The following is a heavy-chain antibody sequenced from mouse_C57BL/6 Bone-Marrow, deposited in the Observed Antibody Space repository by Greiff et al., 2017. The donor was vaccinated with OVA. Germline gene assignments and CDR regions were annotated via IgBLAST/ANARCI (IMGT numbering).Heavy chain of an antibody. J-gene: IGHJ2*01. V-gene: IGHV1-52*01. CDR3: ASGYYYGSSNY. CDR1: GYTFTSYW. D-gene: IGHD1-1*01. Sequence: QVQLQQPGAELVRPGSSVKLSCKASGYTFTSYWMHWVKQRPIQGLEWIGNIDPSDSETHYNQKFKDKATLTVDKSSSTAYIQLSSLTSEDSAVYYCASGYYYGSSNYWGQGTTLTVSS. CDR2: IDPSDSET.